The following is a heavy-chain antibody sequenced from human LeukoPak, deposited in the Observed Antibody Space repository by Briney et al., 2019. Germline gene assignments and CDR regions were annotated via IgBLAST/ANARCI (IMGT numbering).Heavy chain of an antibody. CDR1: GGSISSSSYS. CDR3: ARLAGLDKRSGYQLPKPYYLDV. CDR2: ILYSGST. J-gene: IGHJ6*03. V-gene: IGHV4-39*07. Sequence: PSETHSLTCNVSGGSISSSSYSWGWIRQPPGKGLEWIGTILYSGSTHYNPSLESRVTISVDTSKNQFSLKLTSVTAADTAVYYCARLAGLDKRSGYQLPKPYYLDVWGKGTTVTVSS. D-gene: IGHD2-2*01.